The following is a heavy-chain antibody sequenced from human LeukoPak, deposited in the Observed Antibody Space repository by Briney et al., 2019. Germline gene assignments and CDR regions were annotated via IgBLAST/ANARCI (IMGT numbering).Heavy chain of an antibody. V-gene: IGHV4-61*08. CDR2: IYYSGST. D-gene: IGHD3-3*01. Sequence: TSETLSLTCTVSGGSISSGGYYWSWIRQPPGKGLEWIGYIYYSGSTNYNPSLKSRVTISVDTSKNQFSLKLSSVTAADTAVYYCAREGDFWSGYYAIDYWGQGTLVTVSS. J-gene: IGHJ4*02. CDR3: AREGDFWSGYYAIDY. CDR1: GGSISSGGYY.